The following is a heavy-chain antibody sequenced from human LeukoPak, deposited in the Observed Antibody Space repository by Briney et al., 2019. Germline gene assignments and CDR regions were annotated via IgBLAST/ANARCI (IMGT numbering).Heavy chain of an antibody. CDR1: GGSFSGYY. CDR3: ARNLGVVAPYYYYYMDV. Sequence: SVTLSLTCAVYGGSFSGYYWSWIRQPPGKGLEWIGEINHSGSTNYNPSLKSRVTISVDTSKNQFSLKLSSVTAADTAVYYCARNLGVVAPYYYYYMDVWGKGTTVTISS. J-gene: IGHJ6*03. D-gene: IGHD2-15*01. CDR2: INHSGST. V-gene: IGHV4-34*01.